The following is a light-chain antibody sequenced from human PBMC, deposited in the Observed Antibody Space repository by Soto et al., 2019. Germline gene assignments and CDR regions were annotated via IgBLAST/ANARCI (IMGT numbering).Light chain of an antibody. V-gene: IGKV1-5*03. CDR1: QSISSW. CDR3: QQRSNWPRT. Sequence: MQLTRSASMLSASLGYRVTISFRASQSISSWLAWYQQKPGKAPKLLIYKASSLESRVPARFSGSGSGTDFTLTISSLEPEDFAVYYCQQRSNWPRTFGQGTKVDIK. J-gene: IGKJ1*01. CDR2: KAS.